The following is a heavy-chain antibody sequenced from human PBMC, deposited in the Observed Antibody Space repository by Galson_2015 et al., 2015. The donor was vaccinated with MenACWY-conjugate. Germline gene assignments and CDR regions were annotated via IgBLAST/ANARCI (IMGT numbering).Heavy chain of an antibody. V-gene: IGHV4-59*01. CDR1: GASISTDY. CDR3: TRWVAVKMIEY. J-gene: IGHJ4*02. D-gene: IGHD6-19*01. CDR2: IHYSGST. Sequence: QVQLQESGPGLVKPSETLSLTCSVSGASISTDYWSWIRQPPGKGLEWIGYIHYSGSTKYNPSLKTRITMSLDTSENQFSLKLSSVTAADTAVYCCTRWVAVKMIEYCGQGTLVTVSS.